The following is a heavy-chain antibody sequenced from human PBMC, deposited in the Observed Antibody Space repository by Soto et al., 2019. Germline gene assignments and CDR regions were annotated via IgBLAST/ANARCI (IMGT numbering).Heavy chain of an antibody. J-gene: IGHJ4*02. D-gene: IGHD6-13*01. V-gene: IGHV4-30-4*01. CDR3: ARSFKRYSSLPGPLDY. CDR2: IYYSGNT. Sequence: QPPGKGLEWIGCIYYSGNTYYNPSLKRRFSISVDTSKNQFSLQLSSVTVADSAVYYCARSFKRYSSLPGPLDYWGQGPFVTVPS.